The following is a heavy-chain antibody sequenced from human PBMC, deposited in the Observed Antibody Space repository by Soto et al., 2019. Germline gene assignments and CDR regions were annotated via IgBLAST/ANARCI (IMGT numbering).Heavy chain of an antibody. CDR3: ARHDGYCSTSCAPYFDYGMDV. V-gene: IGHV4-4*02. Sequence: PSETLSLTCAVSGGSIGSSNWWSWVRQSPGKGLEWIGEIHDSGSTNYSPSLKSRVTISVDTSKNQFSLKLSSVTAADTAVYYCARHDGYCSTSCAPYFDYGMDVWGQGTTVTVSS. D-gene: IGHD2-2*01. CDR1: GGSIGSSNW. CDR2: IHDSGST. J-gene: IGHJ6*02.